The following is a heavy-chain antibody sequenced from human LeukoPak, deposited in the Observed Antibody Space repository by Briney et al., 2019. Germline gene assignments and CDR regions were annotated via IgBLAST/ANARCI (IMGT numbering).Heavy chain of an antibody. CDR2: ISGSGGST. CDR1: GFTFSSYA. J-gene: IGHJ4*02. D-gene: IGHD3-3*01. V-gene: IGHV3-23*01. CDR3: AKDSDFWSGYYLHY. Sequence: GGSLRLSCAASGFTFSSYAMSWVRQAPGKGLEWVSAISGSGGSTYYADSVKGRFTISRDNSKNTLYLQMNSLRAEDTAVYYCAKDSDFWSGYYLHYWGQGTLVTVSS.